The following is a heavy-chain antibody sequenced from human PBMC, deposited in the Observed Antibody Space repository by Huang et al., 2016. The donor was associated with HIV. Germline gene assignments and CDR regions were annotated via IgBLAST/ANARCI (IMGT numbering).Heavy chain of an antibody. CDR1: GGSMSSYY. CDR2: IYYSRST. D-gene: IGHD6-6*01. Sequence: QVQLQESGPGLVKPSETLSLTCTVSGGSMSSYYWSWIRQPPGKGLEWIGYIYYSRSTNYNPSRKSRVTISVDTAKNQFSLRLSSVTAADTAVYYCASASIAARRWFDPWGQGSLVTVSS. J-gene: IGHJ5*02. CDR3: ASASIAARRWFDP. V-gene: IGHV4-59*01.